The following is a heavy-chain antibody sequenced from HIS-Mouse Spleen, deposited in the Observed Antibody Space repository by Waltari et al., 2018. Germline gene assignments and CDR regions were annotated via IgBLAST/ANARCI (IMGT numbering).Heavy chain of an antibody. CDR3: ARDLELDAFDI. CDR1: RFTFRSYW. Sequence: ELQLVESGGGLVQRGGSLRLRCASSRFTFRSYWIHWVRQAPGKGLVWVSRINSDGSSTSYADSVKGRFTISRDNAKNTLYLQMNSLRAEDTAVYYCARDLELDAFDIWGQGTMVTVSS. D-gene: IGHD1-1*01. CDR2: INSDGSST. J-gene: IGHJ3*02. V-gene: IGHV3-74*01.